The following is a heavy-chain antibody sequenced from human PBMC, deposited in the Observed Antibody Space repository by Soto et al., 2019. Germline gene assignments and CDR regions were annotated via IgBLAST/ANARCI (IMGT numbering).Heavy chain of an antibody. V-gene: IGHV4-39*01. J-gene: IGHJ3*02. Sequence: SEALSLTCTVSGGSISSSSYYWGWIRQPPGKGLEWIGSIYYSGSTYYNPSLKSRVTISVDTSKNQFSLKLSSVTAADTAVYYCARFFYDFWSGYTPHDGFDIWGQGTMVTVSS. D-gene: IGHD3-3*01. CDR2: IYYSGST. CDR1: GGSISSSSYY. CDR3: ARFFYDFWSGYTPHDGFDI.